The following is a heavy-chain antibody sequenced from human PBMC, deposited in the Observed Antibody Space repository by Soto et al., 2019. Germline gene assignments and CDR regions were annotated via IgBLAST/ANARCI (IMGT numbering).Heavy chain of an antibody. Sequence: PSETLSLTCTVSGGSISSGGYYWSWIRQHPGKGLEWIGYIYYSGSTYYNPSLKSRVTISVDTSKNQFSLKLSSVTAADTAVYYCARGGVPGGGFLEWFPPDYWGQGTLVTVSS. CDR2: IYYSGST. D-gene: IGHD3-3*01. CDR1: GGSISSGGYY. J-gene: IGHJ4*02. V-gene: IGHV4-31*03. CDR3: ARGGVPGGGFLEWFPPDY.